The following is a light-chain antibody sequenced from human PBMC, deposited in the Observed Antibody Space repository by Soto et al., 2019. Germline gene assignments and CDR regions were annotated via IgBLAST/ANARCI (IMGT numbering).Light chain of an antibody. Sequence: EIVMTQSPGTVSVFPGETVTLSCRASQSVSGYVDWFHQKPGQAPRLLIFGASIRDTGIPDRFSGSGSGTDFTLTISKLEPEDFAVYYCQQYDSSGTFGQGTKVDIK. J-gene: IGKJ1*01. CDR3: QQYDSSGT. V-gene: IGKV3-20*01. CDR2: GAS. CDR1: QSVSGY.